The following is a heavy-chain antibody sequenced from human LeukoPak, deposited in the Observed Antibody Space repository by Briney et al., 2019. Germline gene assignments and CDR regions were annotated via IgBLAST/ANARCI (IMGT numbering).Heavy chain of an antibody. Sequence: VASVKVSCKASGYTFTGYYMHWVRQAPGQGLEWMGWINPNSGGTNYAQKFQGRVTMTRDTSISTAYMELSRLRSDDTAVYYCIWAAAGTPFDYWGQGTLVTVSS. J-gene: IGHJ4*02. CDR2: INPNSGGT. CDR1: GYTFTGYY. V-gene: IGHV1-2*02. CDR3: IWAAAGTPFDY. D-gene: IGHD6-13*01.